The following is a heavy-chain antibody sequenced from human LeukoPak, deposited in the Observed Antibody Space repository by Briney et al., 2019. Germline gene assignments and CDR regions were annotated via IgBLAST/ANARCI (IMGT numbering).Heavy chain of an antibody. J-gene: IGHJ5*02. CDR1: GYTFTGYY. V-gene: IGHV1-2*02. Sequence: ASVKVSCKASGYTFTGYYMHWVRQTPGQGLEWMGWINPNSGGTNYAQKFQGRVTMTRDTSISTAYMELSRLRSDDTAVYYCARDRVLVVRGVIISFPQFDPWGQGTLVTVSS. D-gene: IGHD3-10*02. CDR2: INPNSGGT. CDR3: ARDRVLVVRGVIISFPQFDP.